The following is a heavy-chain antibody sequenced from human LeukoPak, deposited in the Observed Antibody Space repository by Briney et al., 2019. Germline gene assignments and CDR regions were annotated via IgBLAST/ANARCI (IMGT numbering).Heavy chain of an antibody. Sequence: GGSLRLSCAASGFTFSDHYMDWVRQAPGKGLEWVGRSRNKANRYTTEYGASVKGRFTVSRDKSKNSLYLQMNGLRTEDTAVYFCARGHWSFDAWGKGTLVTVSS. CDR2: SRNKANRYTT. V-gene: IGHV3-72*01. J-gene: IGHJ4*02. CDR1: GFTFSDHY. D-gene: IGHD1-1*01. CDR3: ARGHWSFDA.